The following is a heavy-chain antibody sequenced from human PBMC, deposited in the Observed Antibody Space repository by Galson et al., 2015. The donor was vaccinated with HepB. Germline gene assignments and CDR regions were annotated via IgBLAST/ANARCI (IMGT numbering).Heavy chain of an antibody. V-gene: IGHV3-33*01. D-gene: IGHD2-2*01. J-gene: IGHJ3*02. CDR1: GFTFNSYG. CDR2: IWYDANNK. CDR3: TGGYCSSASCQNWGAFDI. Sequence: SLRLSCAASGFTFNSYGMHWVRQAPGKGLEWVAVIWYDANNKFYADSVKGRFTISRDNSKNTLYLQMNSLRAEDTAVYYCTGGYCSSASCQNWGAFDIWGQGTLVTVSS.